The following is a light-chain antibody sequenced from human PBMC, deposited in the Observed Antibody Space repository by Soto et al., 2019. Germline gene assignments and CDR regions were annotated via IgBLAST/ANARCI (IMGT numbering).Light chain of an antibody. CDR3: QQYVNLPFT. CDR2: DAS. J-gene: IGKJ3*01. V-gene: IGKV1-33*01. CDR1: QDISNY. Sequence: DIQMTQSPSSLSASVRDRVTITCQASQDISNYLNWYQHKPGKAPKLLICDASNLEPGVPSRFSGSGSGTDFTFTISSLQPEDIATYYCQQYVNLPFTFGPGTKVEIK.